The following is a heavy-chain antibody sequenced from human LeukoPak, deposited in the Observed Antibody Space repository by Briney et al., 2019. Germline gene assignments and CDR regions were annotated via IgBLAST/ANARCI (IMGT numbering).Heavy chain of an antibody. Sequence: GGSLKLSCAASGFTFSGSAIHWVRQSSGKGLEWVGQIDKKDKGYATATAYAASVKGRFTISRDDSINTAYLQMNSLRAEDTAVYYCTKGTIWLPFDYWGQGTLVTVSS. CDR1: GFTFSGSA. D-gene: IGHD5-18*01. V-gene: IGHV3-73*01. CDR3: TKGTIWLPFDY. CDR2: IDKKDKGYATAT. J-gene: IGHJ4*02.